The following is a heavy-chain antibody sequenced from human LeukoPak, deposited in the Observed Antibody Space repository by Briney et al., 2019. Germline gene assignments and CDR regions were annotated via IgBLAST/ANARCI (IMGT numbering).Heavy chain of an antibody. V-gene: IGHV3-7*01. D-gene: IGHD3-10*01. CDR1: GFTFSDYW. CDR2: IKQDGSEQ. CDR3: ARDLHPITMVRRQP. J-gene: IGHJ5*02. Sequence: GGSLRLSCTASGFTFSDYWMSWVRQAPGRRLEWVANIKQDGSEQYYADSVKGRFTVYRDNAKSSLSLQMNSLRPEDTAVYYCARDLHPITMVRRQPWGQGTLVTVPS.